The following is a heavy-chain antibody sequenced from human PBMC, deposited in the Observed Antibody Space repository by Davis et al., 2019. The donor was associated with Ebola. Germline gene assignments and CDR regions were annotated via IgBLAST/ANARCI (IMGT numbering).Heavy chain of an antibody. CDR1: GFTFSSYA. CDR3: ARWAAAGLYYYGMDV. CDR2: ISSSSSTI. Sequence: GESLKISCAASGFTFSSYAMSWVRQAPGKGLEWVSYISSSSSTIYYADSVKGRFTISRDNAKNSLYLQMNSLRDEDTAVYYCARWAAAGLYYYGMDVWGQGTTVTVFS. V-gene: IGHV3-48*02. J-gene: IGHJ6*02. D-gene: IGHD6-13*01.